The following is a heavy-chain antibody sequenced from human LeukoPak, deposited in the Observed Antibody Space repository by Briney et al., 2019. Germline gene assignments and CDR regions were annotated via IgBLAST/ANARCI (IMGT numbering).Heavy chain of an antibody. CDR2: IYYSGST. CDR3: ARPLDCSSTSCLFDP. J-gene: IGHJ5*02. D-gene: IGHD2-2*01. CDR1: GGSISSSSYY. V-gene: IGHV4-39*01. Sequence: SETLSLTCTVSGGSISSSSYYWGWIRQPPGKGLEWIGSIYYSGSTYYNPSLKSRVTISVDTSKHQFSLKLSSVTAADTALYYCARPLDCSSTSCLFDPWGQGTLVTVSS.